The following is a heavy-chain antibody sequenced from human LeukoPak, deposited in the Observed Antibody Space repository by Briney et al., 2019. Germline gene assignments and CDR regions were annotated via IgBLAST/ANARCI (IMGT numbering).Heavy chain of an antibody. CDR2: IYYTGST. J-gene: IGHJ5*02. V-gene: IGHV4-39*01. Sequence: SETLSLTGTVSGGSISSSNYYWGWIRQPPGEGLQWIGNIYYTGSTYYNPSLKSRVTISVDTSKNQFSLKLSSVTAADTAVYYCARQGRSGYDSYWFDPWGQGTLVTVSS. D-gene: IGHD5-12*01. CDR1: GGSISSSNYY. CDR3: ARQGRSGYDSYWFDP.